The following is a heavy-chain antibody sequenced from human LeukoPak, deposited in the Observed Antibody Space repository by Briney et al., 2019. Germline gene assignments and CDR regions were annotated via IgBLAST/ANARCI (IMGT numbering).Heavy chain of an antibody. CDR1: GGSISSYY. Sequence: SETLSLTCTVSGGSISSYYWSWIRQPPGKGLEWIGYIYYSGSTNYNPSLKSRVTISVDTSKNQFSLKLSSVTAADTAVYYCARVGYDFWSGYHYWGQGTLVTVSS. J-gene: IGHJ4*02. CDR2: IYYSGST. CDR3: ARVGYDFWSGYHY. D-gene: IGHD3-3*01. V-gene: IGHV4-59*12.